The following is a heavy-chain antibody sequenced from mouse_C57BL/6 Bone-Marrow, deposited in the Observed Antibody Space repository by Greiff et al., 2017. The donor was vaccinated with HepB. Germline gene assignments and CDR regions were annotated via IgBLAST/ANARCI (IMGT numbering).Heavy chain of an antibody. D-gene: IGHD1-1*01. CDR3: TAPITTVVATDGYFDV. CDR2: IDPENGDT. CDR1: GFNIKDDY. Sequence: EVQLQQSGAELVRPGASVKLSCTASGFNIKDDYMHWVKQRPEQGLEWIGWIDPENGDTEYASKFQGKATITADTSSNTAYLQLSSLTSEDTAVYYCTAPITTVVATDGYFDVWGTGTTVTVSS. V-gene: IGHV14-4*01. J-gene: IGHJ1*03.